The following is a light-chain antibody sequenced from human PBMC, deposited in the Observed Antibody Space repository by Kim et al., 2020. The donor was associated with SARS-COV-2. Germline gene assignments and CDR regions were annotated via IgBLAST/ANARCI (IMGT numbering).Light chain of an antibody. CDR1: SSDVGGYDF. Sequence: QSALTQPRSVSGSPGQAVTIFCTGTSSDVGGYDFVSWYQQYPGKVPKLIIYDVDRRPSGVPARFSGSKTGNTASLTISGLQDEDEADYYCCSYAGIYTAVFGVGTKLTVL. CDR3: CSYAGIYTAV. J-gene: IGLJ2*01. V-gene: IGLV2-11*01. CDR2: DVD.